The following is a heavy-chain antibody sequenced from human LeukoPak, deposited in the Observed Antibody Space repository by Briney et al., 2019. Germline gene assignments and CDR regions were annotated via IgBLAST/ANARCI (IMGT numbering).Heavy chain of an antibody. CDR2: ISGSGGST. J-gene: IGHJ4*02. Sequence: GGSLRLSCAASGFTFSSCAMTWVRQAPGQGLEWVSGISGSGGSTYFADSVKGRFTISRDNSKNTLYLQMNSLRAEDTAVYYCAKGTLAHYYDSSGYYHLSFDYWGQGTLVTVSS. V-gene: IGHV3-23*01. D-gene: IGHD3-22*01. CDR1: GFTFSSCA. CDR3: AKGTLAHYYDSSGYYHLSFDY.